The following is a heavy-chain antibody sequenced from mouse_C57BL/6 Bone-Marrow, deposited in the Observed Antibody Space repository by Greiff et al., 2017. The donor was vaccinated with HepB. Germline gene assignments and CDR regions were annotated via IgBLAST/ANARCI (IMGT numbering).Heavy chain of an antibody. D-gene: IGHD1-1*01. V-gene: IGHV1-62-2*01. CDR2: FYPGSGST. CDR3: ARPEDRDYYGNPYYDIDG. Sequence: VQLQQSGAELVKPGASVKLSCKASGYTFTDYYIHWVKQRPGQGLEWIGWFYPGSGSTKYNEKFKGKATLTADKSSSTAYMELSRLTSEDSAVYFWARPEDRDYYGNPYYDIDGWGQGTTVTVAS. CDR1: GYTFTDYY. J-gene: IGHJ4*01.